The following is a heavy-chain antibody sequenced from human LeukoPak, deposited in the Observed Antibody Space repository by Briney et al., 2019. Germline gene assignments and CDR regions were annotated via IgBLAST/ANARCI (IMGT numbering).Heavy chain of an antibody. V-gene: IGHV3-30*04. CDR2: ISYDGSNK. D-gene: IGHD6-13*01. CDR1: EFTFSSYA. Sequence: GGSLRLSCAASEFTFSSYALHWVRQAPGKGLEWVAVISYDGSNKYYADSVKGRFTISRDNSKNTLYLQMNSLRAEDTAVYYCAKADGYSSSWYVAPLGYWGQGTLVTVSS. CDR3: AKADGYSSSWYVAPLGY. J-gene: IGHJ4*02.